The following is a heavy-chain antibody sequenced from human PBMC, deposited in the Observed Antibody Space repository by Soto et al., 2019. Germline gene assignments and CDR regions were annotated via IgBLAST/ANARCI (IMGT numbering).Heavy chain of an antibody. CDR3: ARGGAAGRGDAIDI. V-gene: IGHV3-74*01. Sequence: EVQLEESGGGSVQLGASLRVSCVASGFTFRNQWMHWVRQVPGKGLVWVCRINGDGTRASYADFVKGRFPISRDNAQNLLFLQLNSLKFDDTGVYHCARGGAAGRGDAIDIWGPGTTVAVSS. CDR2: INGDGTRA. D-gene: IGHD3-10*01. CDR1: GFTFRNQW. J-gene: IGHJ3*02.